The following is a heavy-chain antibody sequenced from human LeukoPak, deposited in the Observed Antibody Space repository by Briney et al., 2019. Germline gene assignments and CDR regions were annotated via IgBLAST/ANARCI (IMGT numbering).Heavy chain of an antibody. CDR1: GFTFSSYG. J-gene: IGHJ5*02. CDR3: ARDQAVTTVNWFDP. Sequence: VGSLRLSCAASGFTFSSYGMHWVRQAPGKGLEWVAVIWYDGSNKYYADSVKGRFTVSRDNSKNTLYLQMNSLRAEDTAVYYCARDQAVTTVNWFDPWGQGTLVTVSS. D-gene: IGHD4-17*01. V-gene: IGHV3-33*01. CDR2: IWYDGSNK.